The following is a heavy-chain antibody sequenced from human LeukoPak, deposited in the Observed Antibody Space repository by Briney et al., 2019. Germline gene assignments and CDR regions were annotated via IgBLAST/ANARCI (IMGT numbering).Heavy chain of an antibody. CDR3: ARGIGGSAFYYYYGMDV. CDR1: GGSISSYY. J-gene: IGHJ6*02. V-gene: IGHV4-59*01. D-gene: IGHD2-2*01. CDR2: IYYSGST. Sequence: SGTLSLTCTVSGGSISSYYWSWIRQPPGKGLEWIGYIYYSGSTNYNPSLKSRVTISVDTSKNQFSLKLTSVSAADTAVYYCARGIGGSAFYYYYGMDVWGQGTTVTVSS.